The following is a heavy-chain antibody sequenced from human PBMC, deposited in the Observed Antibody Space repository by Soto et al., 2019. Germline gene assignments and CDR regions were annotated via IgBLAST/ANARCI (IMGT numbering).Heavy chain of an antibody. Sequence: GASLKISYKGSGYICTICWLAWVLQMPGKGLEWMGMIYPGDSDTRYSPSFQGQVTISADKSITPAYLQWSSLSASDTAMYYCARSYSSSSYFAYWGQGALVTVSS. V-gene: IGHV5-51*01. CDR1: GYICTICW. CDR2: IYPGDSDT. D-gene: IGHD6-6*01. J-gene: IGHJ4*02. CDR3: ARSYSSSSYFAY.